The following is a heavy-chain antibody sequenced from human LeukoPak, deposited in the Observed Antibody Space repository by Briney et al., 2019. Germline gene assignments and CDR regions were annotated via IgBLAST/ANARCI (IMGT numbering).Heavy chain of an antibody. V-gene: IGHV4-34*01. CDR2: INHSGST. Sequence: KPSETLSLTCAVYGGSFSGYYWSWIRLPPGKGLEWIGEINHSGSTNYNPSLKSRVTISVDTSKNQFSLELSSVTAADTAVYYCARGRAGRGAMVRGVTSYFDYWGQGTLVTVSS. J-gene: IGHJ4*02. CDR1: GGSFSGYY. CDR3: ARGRAGRGAMVRGVTSYFDY. D-gene: IGHD3-10*01.